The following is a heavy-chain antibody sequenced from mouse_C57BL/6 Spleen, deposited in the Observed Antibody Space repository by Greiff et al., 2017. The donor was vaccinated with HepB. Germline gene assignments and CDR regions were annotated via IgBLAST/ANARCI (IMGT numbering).Heavy chain of an antibody. CDR1: GYTFTDYE. CDR3: TREREYPSYAMDY. CDR2: IDPETGGT. D-gene: IGHD5-1*01. J-gene: IGHJ4*01. Sequence: QVQLQQSGAELVRPGASVTLSCKASGYTFTDYEMHWVKQTPVHGLEWIGAIDPETGGTAYNQKFKGKAILTADKSSSTAYMELRSLTSEDSAVYYCTREREYPSYAMDYWGQGTSVTVSS. V-gene: IGHV1-15*01.